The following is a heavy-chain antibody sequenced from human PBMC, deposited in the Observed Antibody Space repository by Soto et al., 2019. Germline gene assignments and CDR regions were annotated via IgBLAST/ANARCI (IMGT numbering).Heavy chain of an antibody. D-gene: IGHD3-22*01. CDR1: GYSISSGYY. Sequence: SETLSLTCAVSGYSISSGYYWGWIRQPPGKGLEWIGSICHSGSTYYNPSLKSRVTISVDTSKNQFSLKLSSVTAADTAVYYCARDGYYDSSGTTFDYWGQGTLVTVSS. J-gene: IGHJ4*02. CDR2: ICHSGST. CDR3: ARDGYYDSSGTTFDY. V-gene: IGHV4-38-2*02.